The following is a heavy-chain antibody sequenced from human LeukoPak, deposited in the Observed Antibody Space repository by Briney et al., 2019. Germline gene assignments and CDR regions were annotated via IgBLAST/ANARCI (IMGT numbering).Heavy chain of an antibody. J-gene: IGHJ4*02. CDR2: IYHYGTT. CDR1: GGSISSNNW. Sequence: PSETLSLTCAVSGGSISSNNWWTWVRQAPGKGLEWIGEIYHYGTTNYNPSLKGRVAISVDKSKNQFSLKFNSVTAADTAVYYCARESKSYDGSGYYHDYWGQGTLVTVSS. V-gene: IGHV4-4*02. D-gene: IGHD3-22*01. CDR3: ARESKSYDGSGYYHDY.